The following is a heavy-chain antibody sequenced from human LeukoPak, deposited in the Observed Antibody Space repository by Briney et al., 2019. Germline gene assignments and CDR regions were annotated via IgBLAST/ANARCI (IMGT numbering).Heavy chain of an antibody. CDR3: ARERPSGSATNDY. Sequence: GGSLRLSCAASGFTFSDYYMSWIRQAPGKGLEWVSYISSSGTYTDYADSVKGRFTISRDNAKNSLYLQMNSLRAEDTAVYYCARERPSGSATNDYWGQGTLVTVSS. CDR2: ISSSGTYT. D-gene: IGHD5-12*01. J-gene: IGHJ4*02. CDR1: GFTFSDYY. V-gene: IGHV3-11*05.